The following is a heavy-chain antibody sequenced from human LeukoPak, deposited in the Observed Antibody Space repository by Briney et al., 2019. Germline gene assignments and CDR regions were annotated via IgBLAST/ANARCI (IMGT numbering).Heavy chain of an antibody. CDR1: VFSLSNYT. CDR3: AKDYGWYYDSRLYYYGMDV. CDR2: ISSDGSNK. V-gene: IGHV3-30*04. J-gene: IGHJ6*02. D-gene: IGHD3-22*01. Sequence: SLCLSRAVSVFSLSNYTTEAGCPAPGKGLEWVAVISSDGSNKYYADSVKGRFTISRDDSKNTLNLQMNSLRDEDTAVYYCAKDYGWYYDSRLYYYGMDVWGQGTTVTVS.